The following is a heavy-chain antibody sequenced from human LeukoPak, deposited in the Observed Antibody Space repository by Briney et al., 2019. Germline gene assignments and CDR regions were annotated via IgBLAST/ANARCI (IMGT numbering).Heavy chain of an antibody. CDR3: ARFPEYYYDSSGAGDY. CDR1: GGSISSSSYY. CDR2: IYYSGST. J-gene: IGHJ4*01. Sequence: SETLSLTCTVSGGSISSSSYYWGWIRQPPGKGLEWIGSIYYSGSTYYNPSLKSRATISVDTSKNQFSLKLSAVTAADTAVYYCARFPEYYYDSSGAGDYCGHGTLVTVSS. D-gene: IGHD3-22*01. V-gene: IGHV4-39*01.